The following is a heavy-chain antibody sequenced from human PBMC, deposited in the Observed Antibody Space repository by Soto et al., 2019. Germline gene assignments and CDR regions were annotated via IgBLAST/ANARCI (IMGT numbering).Heavy chain of an antibody. V-gene: IGHV3-15*01. J-gene: IGHJ4*02. D-gene: IGHD3-16*01. Sequence: GSLRLYCAASGXTLSNACISWVRQAPGKGLEWVGRIKSKSDGGTKDYAAPLKGRFTISRAASKNMMYLQMNSPKTEDTAVYYCTTVDDYFWGPGTLGTVSS. CDR3: TTVDDYF. CDR1: GXTLSNAC. CDR2: IKSKSDGGTK.